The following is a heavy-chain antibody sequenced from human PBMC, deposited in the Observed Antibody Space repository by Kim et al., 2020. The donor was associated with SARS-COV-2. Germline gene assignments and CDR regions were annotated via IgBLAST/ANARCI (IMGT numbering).Heavy chain of an antibody. Sequence: GGSLRLSCAASGFTFSSYGMHWVRQAPGKGLEWVAVIWYDGSNKYYADSVKGRFTISRDNSKNTLYLQMNSLRAEDTAVYYCAREGVYSSGWYMEGAPFDYWGQGTLVTVSS. CDR3: AREGVYSSGWYMEGAPFDY. CDR2: IWYDGSNK. CDR1: GFTFSSYG. D-gene: IGHD6-19*01. V-gene: IGHV3-33*01. J-gene: IGHJ4*02.